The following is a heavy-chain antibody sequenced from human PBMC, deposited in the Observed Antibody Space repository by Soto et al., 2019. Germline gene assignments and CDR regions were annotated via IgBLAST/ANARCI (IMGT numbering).Heavy chain of an antibody. J-gene: IGHJ4*02. CDR1: GGSISSYY. Sequence: SETLSLTCTVSGGSISSYYWSWIRQPPGKGLEWIGYIYYSGSTNYNPSLKSRVTISVDTSKNQFSLKLSSVTAADTAVYYCARGAYDFWSGYSPFDYWGQGTLVTVPS. V-gene: IGHV4-59*01. CDR2: IYYSGST. D-gene: IGHD3-3*01. CDR3: ARGAYDFWSGYSPFDY.